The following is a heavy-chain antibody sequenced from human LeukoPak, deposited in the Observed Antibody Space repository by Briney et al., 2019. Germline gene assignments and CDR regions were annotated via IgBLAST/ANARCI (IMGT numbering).Heavy chain of an antibody. CDR3: ARGRGGYNLVDP. D-gene: IGHD5-24*01. J-gene: IGHJ5*02. CDR1: GGSFSGYY. CDR2: INHSGST. Sequence: SETLSLTCAVYGGSFSGYYWSWIRQPPGKGLEWIGEINHSGSTNYNPSLKSRVTISVDTSKNQFSLKLSSVTAADTAVYYCARGRGGYNLVDPWGQGTLVTVSS. V-gene: IGHV4-34*01.